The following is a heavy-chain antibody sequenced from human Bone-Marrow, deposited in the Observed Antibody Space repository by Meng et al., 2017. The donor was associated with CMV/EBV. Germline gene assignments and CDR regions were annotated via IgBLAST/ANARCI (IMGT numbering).Heavy chain of an antibody. V-gene: IGHV3-21*04. D-gene: IGHD6-13*01. CDR1: GFTFSSYS. J-gene: IGHJ5*02. CDR2: ISSSSSYI. Sequence: GGSLRLSCAASGFTFSSYSMNWVRQAPGKGLEWVSSISSSSSYIYYADSVKGRFTISSDNSKNTLYLQMNSLRAEDTAVYYCAKCRSGIPAALNHWGQGTLVTVSS. CDR3: AKCRSGIPAALNH.